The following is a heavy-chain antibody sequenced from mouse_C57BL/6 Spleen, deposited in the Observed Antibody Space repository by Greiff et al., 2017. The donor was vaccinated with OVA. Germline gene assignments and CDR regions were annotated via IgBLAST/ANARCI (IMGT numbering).Heavy chain of an antibody. J-gene: IGHJ1*03. V-gene: IGHV1-81*01. CDR2: IYPRSGNT. Sequence: QVQLKQSGAELARPGASVKLSCKASGYTFTSYGISWVKQRTGQGLEWIGEIYPRSGNTYYNKKFKGKATLTADKSSSTAYMELRSLTSEDAAVYFCARGLGQRWYFDVWGTGTTVTVSS. CDR3: ARGLGQRWYFDV. D-gene: IGHD4-1*01. CDR1: GYTFTSYG.